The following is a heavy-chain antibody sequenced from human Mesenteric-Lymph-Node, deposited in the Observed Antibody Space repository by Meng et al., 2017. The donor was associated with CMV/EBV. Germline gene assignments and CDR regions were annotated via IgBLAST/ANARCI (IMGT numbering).Heavy chain of an antibody. CDR3: ARDSWELLYYYYGMDV. V-gene: IGHV3-30*19. J-gene: IGHJ6*02. CDR1: GIPLSSYA. D-gene: IGHD1-26*01. Sequence: GESLKISCAASGIPLSSYAMHWVRQAPGKGLEWVAVISYDGSNKYYADSVKGRFTISRDNSKNTLYLQMNSLRAEDTAVYYCARDSWELLYYYYGMDVWGQGTTVTVSS. CDR2: ISYDGSNK.